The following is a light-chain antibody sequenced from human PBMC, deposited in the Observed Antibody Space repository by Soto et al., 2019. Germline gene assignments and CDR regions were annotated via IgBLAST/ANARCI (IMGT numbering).Light chain of an antibody. CDR2: GVS. V-gene: IGKV1-5*01. CDR3: LQYSGSYRT. Sequence: DIQMTQAPSTLSASIGDRVTITWGARQSLNNCLEWYQQKPGKAPKLLIYGVSSLESGVPSRFSGSGSGTTFTLTISSLPSDDFDIYYCLQYSGSYRTFGQGTKVDNK. CDR1: QSLNNC. J-gene: IGKJ1*01.